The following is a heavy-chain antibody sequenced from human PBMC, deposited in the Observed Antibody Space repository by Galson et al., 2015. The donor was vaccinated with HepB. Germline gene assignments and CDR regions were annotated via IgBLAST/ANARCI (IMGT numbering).Heavy chain of an antibody. Sequence: SLRLSCAASRFTFSSYGMSWVRQAPGKGLEWVAQIKQDGSEKNYVDYVRGRVTISRDNAKNSLYLQMNSLRAEDTAVYSCARDAPHFGGPPWYFDLWGRGTLVTVPS. CDR2: IKQDGSEK. CDR1: RFTFSSYG. J-gene: IGHJ2*01. D-gene: IGHD4-23*01. V-gene: IGHV3-7*03. CDR3: ARDAPHFGGPPWYFDL.